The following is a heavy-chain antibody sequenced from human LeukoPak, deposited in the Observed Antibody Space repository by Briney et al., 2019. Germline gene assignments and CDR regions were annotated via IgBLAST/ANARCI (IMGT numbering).Heavy chain of an antibody. V-gene: IGHV3-33*08. CDR3: ARDRRDSSSWPSYFDF. Sequence: AGGPLRLSCVVSGLSISGQLVNWVRAAPVKRLEWVAVIWYDGSKKYYADSVKGRFTISRDNSKNTLYLQMNSLRAEDTAVYYCARDRRDSSSWPSYFDFWGQGTLVTVSS. D-gene: IGHD6-13*01. CDR2: IWYDGSKK. J-gene: IGHJ4*02. CDR1: GLSISGQL.